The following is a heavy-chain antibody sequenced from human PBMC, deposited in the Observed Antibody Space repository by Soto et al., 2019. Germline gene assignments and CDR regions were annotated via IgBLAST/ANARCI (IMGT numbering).Heavy chain of an antibody. Sequence: GGSLRLSCAASGFTFSSYGMHWVRQAPGKGLEWVAVISYDGSNKYYADSVKGRFTISRDNSKNTLYLQMNSLRAEDTAVYYCARDFWSGYPLIRDGMDVWGQGTTVTVSS. CDR2: ISYDGSNK. V-gene: IGHV3-30*03. D-gene: IGHD3-3*01. J-gene: IGHJ6*02. CDR1: GFTFSSYG. CDR3: ARDFWSGYPLIRDGMDV.